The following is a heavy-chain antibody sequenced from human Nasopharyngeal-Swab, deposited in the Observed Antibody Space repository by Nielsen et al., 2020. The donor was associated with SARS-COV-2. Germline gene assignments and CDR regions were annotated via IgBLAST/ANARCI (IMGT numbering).Heavy chain of an antibody. CDR2: ISARGDT. J-gene: IGHJ5*02. CDR3: ARGAYADATQSWFDP. V-gene: IGHV4-4*07. Sequence: SETLSLTCTVSGGSISSYYWSWIRQPAGKGLEWIGRISARGDTNYNPSLKSRVTISVDTSKNQFSLKLTSVIAADTAIYYCARGAYADATQSWFDPWGQGTLVTVSS. CDR1: GGSISSYY. D-gene: IGHD4-17*01.